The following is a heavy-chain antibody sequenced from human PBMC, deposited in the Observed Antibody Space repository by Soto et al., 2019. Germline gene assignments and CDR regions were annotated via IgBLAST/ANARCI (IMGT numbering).Heavy chain of an antibody. CDR1: GGSFSGYY. D-gene: IGHD3-3*01. J-gene: IGHJ5*02. CDR2: INHSGST. CDR3: ARDSRFLEWLLYSNWFDP. Sequence: QVQLQQWGAGLLKPSETLSLTCAVYGGSFSGYYWSWIRQPPGKGLEWIGAINHSGSTNYNPSLKSRVTISVDTSKNQFSLKLSSVTAADTAVYYCARDSRFLEWLLYSNWFDPWGQGTLVTVSS. V-gene: IGHV4-34*01.